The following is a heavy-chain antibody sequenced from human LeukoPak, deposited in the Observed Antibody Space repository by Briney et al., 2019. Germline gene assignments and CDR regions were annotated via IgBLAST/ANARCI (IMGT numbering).Heavy chain of an antibody. CDR3: ATAQEMATILYY. CDR2: FDPEDGET. Sequence: ASVKVSCKVSGYTLTELSMHWVLQAPGKGLEWMGGFDPEDGETIYAQKFQGRVTMTEDTSTDTAYMELSSLRSEDTAVYYCATAQEMATILYYWGQGTLVTVSS. V-gene: IGHV1-24*01. J-gene: IGHJ4*02. D-gene: IGHD5-24*01. CDR1: GYTLTELS.